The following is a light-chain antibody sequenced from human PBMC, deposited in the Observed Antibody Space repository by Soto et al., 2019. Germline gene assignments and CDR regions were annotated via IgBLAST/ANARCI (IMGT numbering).Light chain of an antibody. V-gene: IGLV2-14*03. Sequence: QSALTQPASVSGSPGQSITISCTGTSSDIGDYNYVSWYQQHPGKAPKLMIYDVSNRPSGVSNRFSGSKSGTTASLTISGLQAEDEADYYCSSYTSSSKPLLFGTGTKVTVL. J-gene: IGLJ1*01. CDR3: SSYTSSSKPLL. CDR2: DVS. CDR1: SSDIGDYNY.